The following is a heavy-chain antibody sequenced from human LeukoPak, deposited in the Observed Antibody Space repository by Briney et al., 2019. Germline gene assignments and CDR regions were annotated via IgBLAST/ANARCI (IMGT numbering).Heavy chain of an antibody. CDR1: GGTFSSYA. V-gene: IGHV1-69*05. CDR2: IIPIFGTA. CDR3: GSIGGGATSTFDY. Sequence: ASVKVSCKASGGTFSSYAISWVRQAPGQGLEWMGGIIPIFGTANYAQKFQGRVTITTAESTRTAYMELSSLGSEDTAVYYCGSIGGGATSTFDYWGQGTLVTVSS. J-gene: IGHJ4*02. D-gene: IGHD1-26*01.